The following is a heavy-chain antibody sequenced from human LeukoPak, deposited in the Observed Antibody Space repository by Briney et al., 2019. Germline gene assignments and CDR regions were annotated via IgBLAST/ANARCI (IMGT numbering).Heavy chain of an antibody. J-gene: IGHJ3*02. CDR1: GFTVSSNY. V-gene: IGHV3-53*01. CDR2: IYSGGST. Sequence: GGSLRLSCAASGFTVSSNYMSWVRQAPGKGLEWVSVIYSGGSTYYAASVKGRVTISRDNSKNTLYLQMNSLRAEDTAVYYCASHGPSSGWLGGHLDAFDIWGQGTMVTVSS. D-gene: IGHD6-19*01. CDR3: ASHGPSSGWLGGHLDAFDI.